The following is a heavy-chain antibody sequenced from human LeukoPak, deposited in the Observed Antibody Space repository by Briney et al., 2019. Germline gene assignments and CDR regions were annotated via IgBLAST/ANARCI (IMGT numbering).Heavy chain of an antibody. J-gene: IGHJ5*02. CDR3: AREGSWRYFDWLPSAPPTDNWFDP. Sequence: ASVKVSCKASGYTFTSYYMHWVRQAPGQGLEWMGIINPSGGSTSYAQKFQGRVTMTRDTSTSTVYMELSSLRSEDTALYYCAREGSWRYFDWLPSAPPTDNWFDPWGQGTLVTVSS. D-gene: IGHD3-9*01. CDR2: INPSGGST. V-gene: IGHV1-46*01. CDR1: GYTFTSYY.